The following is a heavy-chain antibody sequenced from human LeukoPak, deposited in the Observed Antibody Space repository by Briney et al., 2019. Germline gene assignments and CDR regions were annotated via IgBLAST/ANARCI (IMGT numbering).Heavy chain of an antibody. D-gene: IGHD6-19*01. CDR1: GFTFSSYA. J-gene: IGHJ4*02. Sequence: GGSLRLSCAASGFTFSSYAMSWVRQAPGKGLEWVSGISGSGDNTYYADSVKGRFTISRGNSKNTLYLQMNSLRAEDTAVYYCAKSRPPTGLAVAGTIFDYWGQGTLVAVSS. CDR2: ISGSGDNT. CDR3: AKSRPPTGLAVAGTIFDY. V-gene: IGHV3-23*01.